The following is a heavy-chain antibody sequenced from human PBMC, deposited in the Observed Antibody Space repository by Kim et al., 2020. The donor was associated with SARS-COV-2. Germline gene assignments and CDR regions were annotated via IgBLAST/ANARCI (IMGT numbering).Heavy chain of an antibody. D-gene: IGHD4-4*01. CDR2: FFRSCGT. CDR1: GAPISSYY. CDR3: ASWDYSDNAGLVH. Sequence: SETLSLTCTVSGAPISSYYWVWVRQPPGKGLEWMATFFRSCGTSSNPSLKSRVPISADTSNHQFSLQLSSVTATDTAVYYCASWDYSDNAGLVHWGQGTLVPVSS. J-gene: IGHJ4*02. V-gene: IGHV4-59*13.